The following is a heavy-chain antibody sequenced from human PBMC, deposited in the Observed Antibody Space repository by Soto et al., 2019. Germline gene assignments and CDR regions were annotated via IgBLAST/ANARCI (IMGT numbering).Heavy chain of an antibody. V-gene: IGHV4-31*03. J-gene: IGHJ4*02. Sequence: QVQLQESGPGLVKPSQTLSLTCTVSGGSISSGGYYWSWIRQPPGKGLEWIGYIYYTGNTYYNPSLKSRVTMSVDTSKHQFSLKLSSVTAADTSLYYCARDSGWEQWLAFDYWGQGTLVTVSS. D-gene: IGHD6-19*01. CDR3: ARDSGWEQWLAFDY. CDR2: IYYTGNT. CDR1: GGSISSGGYY.